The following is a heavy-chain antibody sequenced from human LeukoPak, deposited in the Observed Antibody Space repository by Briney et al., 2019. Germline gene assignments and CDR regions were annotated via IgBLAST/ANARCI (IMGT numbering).Heavy chain of an antibody. CDR2: IYYSGST. CDR1: GGSINSRSYY. J-gene: IGHJ6*02. V-gene: IGHV4-39*07. Sequence: SETLSLTCTVSGGSINSRSYYWGWIRQPPGKGLEWIGSIYYSGSTYYNPSLKSRVTISVDRSKNQFSLKLSSVTAADTAVYYCARAAHDFWSGPLGMDVWGQGTTVTVSS. CDR3: ARAAHDFWSGPLGMDV. D-gene: IGHD3-3*01.